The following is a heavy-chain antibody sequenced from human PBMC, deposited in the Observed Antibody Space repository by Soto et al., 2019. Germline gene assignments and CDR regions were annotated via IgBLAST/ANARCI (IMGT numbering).Heavy chain of an antibody. CDR2: IYYSGST. J-gene: IGHJ6*02. V-gene: IGHV4-31*03. CDR1: GGSISSGGYY. Sequence: SETLSLTCTVPGGSISSGGYYWSWIRQHPGKGLEWIGYIYYSGSTYYNPSLKSRVTISVDTSKNQFSLKLSSVTAADTAVYYCARDHCGSGSSYYYGMDVWGQGTTVTVSS. D-gene: IGHD3-10*01. CDR3: ARDHCGSGSSYYYGMDV.